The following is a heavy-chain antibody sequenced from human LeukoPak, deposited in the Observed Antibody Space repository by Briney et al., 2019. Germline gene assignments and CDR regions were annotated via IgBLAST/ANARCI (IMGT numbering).Heavy chain of an antibody. V-gene: IGHV1-8*01. Sequence: ASVKVSCKASGYTFTSYDINWVRQATGQGLEWMGWMNPNSGNTGYAQKFQGRVTMTRNTSISTAYMELSSLRSEDTAVYYCARRIGIAVAPVSWGQGTLVTVSS. CDR2: MNPNSGNT. CDR1: GYTFTSYD. J-gene: IGHJ5*02. CDR3: ARRIGIAVAPVS. D-gene: IGHD6-19*01.